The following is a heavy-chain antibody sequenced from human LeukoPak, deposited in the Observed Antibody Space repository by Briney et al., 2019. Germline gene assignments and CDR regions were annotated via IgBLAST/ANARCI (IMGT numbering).Heavy chain of an antibody. CDR2: IHYSGST. V-gene: IGHV4-39*01. CDR3: ARHAGLAVAATGFDY. D-gene: IGHD6-19*01. Sequence: SETLSLTCIVSVGSISSSSYYWGWIRQPPGKGLEWVGSIHYSGSTYYNPSLKSRLTISVDTSKTLLSLKRNSVTAADTGGYYCARHAGLAVAATGFDYWGQGTLVTVSS. J-gene: IGHJ4*02. CDR1: VGSISSSSYY.